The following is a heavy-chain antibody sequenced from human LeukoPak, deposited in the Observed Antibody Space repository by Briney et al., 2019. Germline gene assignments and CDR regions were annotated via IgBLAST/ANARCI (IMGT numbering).Heavy chain of an antibody. D-gene: IGHD3-9*01. Sequence: ASVKVSFKASGYTFTSYAMHWLRQPPAQRLEWMGWINGDNGNTKYSQKFQGRVTITRDTSAYTAYMELRSLSSADTAVYFCARAPYDILTGYSLNWFDPWGQGTLVTVSS. V-gene: IGHV1-3*01. CDR1: GYTFTSYA. CDR2: INGDNGNT. J-gene: IGHJ5*02. CDR3: ARAPYDILTGYSLNWFDP.